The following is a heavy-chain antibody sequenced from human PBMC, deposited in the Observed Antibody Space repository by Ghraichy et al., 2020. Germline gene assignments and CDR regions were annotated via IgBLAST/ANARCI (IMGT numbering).Heavy chain of an antibody. J-gene: IGHJ6*02. CDR3: AREVARSTGIYYYYYYGMDV. V-gene: IGHV4-34*01. CDR1: GGSFSGYY. CDR2: INHSGST. D-gene: IGHD3-9*01. Sequence: SETLSLTCAVYGGSFSGYYWSWIRQPPGKGLEWIGEINHSGSTNYNPSLKSRVTISVDTSKNQFSLKLSSVTAADTAVYYCAREVARSTGIYYYYYYGMDVWGQGTTVTVSS.